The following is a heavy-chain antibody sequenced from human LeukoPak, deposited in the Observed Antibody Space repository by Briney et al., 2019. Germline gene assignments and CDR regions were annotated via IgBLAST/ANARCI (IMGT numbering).Heavy chain of an antibody. CDR2: INHSGST. D-gene: IGHD1-26*01. CDR1: GGSFSGYY. V-gene: IGHV4-34*01. Sequence: SETLSLTCAVYGGSFSGYYWSWLRQPPGKGLEWVGEINHSGSTNYNPSLKNRVTISVDTSKNQFSLKLSSVTAADTAVYYCARGPWELLTGHSMFDPWGQGTLVTVSS. CDR3: ARGPWELLTGHSMFDP. J-gene: IGHJ5*02.